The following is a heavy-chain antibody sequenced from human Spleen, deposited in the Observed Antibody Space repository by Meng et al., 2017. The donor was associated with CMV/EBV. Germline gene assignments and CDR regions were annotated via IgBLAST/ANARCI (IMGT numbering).Heavy chain of an antibody. CDR2: ISYDGSNK. J-gene: IGHJ4*02. CDR1: GFTFSSYA. CDR3: ARYKGIAY. D-gene: IGHD1-14*01. Sequence: QVQLGESGGGVVQPGRSLRLPCAASGFTFSSYAMHWVRQAPGKGLEWVAVISYDGSNKYYADSVKGRFTISRDNSKNTLYLQMNSLRAEDTAVYYCARYKGIAYWGQGTLVTVSS. V-gene: IGHV3-30-3*01.